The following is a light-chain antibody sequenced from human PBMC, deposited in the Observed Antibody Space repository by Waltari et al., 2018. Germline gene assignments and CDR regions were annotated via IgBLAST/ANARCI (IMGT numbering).Light chain of an antibody. J-gene: IGKJ3*01. CDR2: DAS. CDR3: QQSYSTPFT. CDR1: ENINTW. V-gene: IGKV1-39*01. Sequence: QVTQSPSPLSASPADTISITCRASENINTWLNCYQQKFGEAPRLLISDASTLHSGVPSRFIGSGSGTAFTLTISSVEPEDFAVYYCQQSYSTPFTFGPGTTVHI.